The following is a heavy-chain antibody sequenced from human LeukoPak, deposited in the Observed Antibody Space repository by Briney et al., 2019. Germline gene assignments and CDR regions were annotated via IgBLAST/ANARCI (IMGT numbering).Heavy chain of an antibody. D-gene: IGHD6-19*01. Sequence: VQPGGGLRLFRAASWFTLSYHCLRLGRQAPGEGAGGGSAISGSGGSTYYADSVKGRFTISRDNSKNTLYLQMNSLRAEDTAVYYCAKGPLIEVAGTTWDYWGQGTLVTVSS. CDR2: ISGSGGST. CDR1: WFTLSYHC. J-gene: IGHJ4*02. CDR3: AKGPLIEVAGTTWDY. V-gene: IGHV3-23*01.